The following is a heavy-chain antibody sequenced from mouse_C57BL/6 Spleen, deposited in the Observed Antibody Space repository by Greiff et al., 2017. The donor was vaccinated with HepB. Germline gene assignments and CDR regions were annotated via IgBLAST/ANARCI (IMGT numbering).Heavy chain of an antibody. CDR2: IDPENGDT. CDR1: GFNIKDDY. CDR3: TRTTVAARAY. J-gene: IGHJ3*01. D-gene: IGHD1-1*01. V-gene: IGHV14-4*01. Sequence: EVQLQQSGAELVRPGASVKLSCTASGFNIKDDYMHWVKQRPEQGLEWIGWIDPENGDTEYASKFQGKATITADTSSNTAYLQLSSLTSEDTAVYYCTRTTVAARAYWGQGTLVTVSA.